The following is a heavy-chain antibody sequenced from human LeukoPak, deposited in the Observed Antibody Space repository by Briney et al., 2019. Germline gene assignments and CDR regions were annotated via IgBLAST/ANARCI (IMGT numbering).Heavy chain of an antibody. CDR1: GFTVSSNY. CDR2: IYSGGYT. J-gene: IGHJ6*02. CDR3: ARSGSTYYYGMDV. D-gene: IGHD3-10*01. V-gene: IGHV3-66*01. Sequence: PGGSLRLSCAASGFTVSSNYMSWVRQAPAKGLDGVSVIYSGGYTYYADSVKGRFTISRDNSKNTLYLQMNSQRAEDTAVYYCARSGSTYYYGMDVWGQGTTVTVSS.